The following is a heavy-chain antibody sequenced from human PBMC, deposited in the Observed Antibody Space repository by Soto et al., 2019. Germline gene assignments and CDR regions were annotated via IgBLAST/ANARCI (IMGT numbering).Heavy chain of an antibody. CDR1: GFTFSSYA. J-gene: IGHJ6*03. CDR2: ISGSGGST. V-gene: IGHV3-23*01. Sequence: EVQLLESGGGLVQPGGSLRLSCAASGFTFSSYAMSRVRQAPGKGLEWVSAISGSGGSTYYADSVKGRFTISRDDSKNTLYLQMNSLRAEDTAVYYCAKASASGGYCSGGTCYSYYYYMDVWGKGTTVTVCS. CDR3: AKASASGGYCSGGTCYSYYYYMDV. D-gene: IGHD2-15*01.